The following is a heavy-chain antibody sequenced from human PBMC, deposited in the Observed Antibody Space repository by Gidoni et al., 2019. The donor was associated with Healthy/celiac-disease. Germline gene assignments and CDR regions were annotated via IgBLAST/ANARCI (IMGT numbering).Heavy chain of an antibody. CDR2: INAGNGNT. Sequence: QVQLVQSGAEVKKPGASVKVSCKASGYTFTSYAMHWVRQAPGQRLEWMGWINAGNGNTKYSQKFQGRVTITRDTSASTAYMELSSLRSEDTAVYYCARTAYYDSSGYSRYYYYGMDVWGQGTTVTVSS. J-gene: IGHJ6*02. V-gene: IGHV1-3*01. D-gene: IGHD3-22*01. CDR1: GYTFTSYA. CDR3: ARTAYYDSSGYSRYYYYGMDV.